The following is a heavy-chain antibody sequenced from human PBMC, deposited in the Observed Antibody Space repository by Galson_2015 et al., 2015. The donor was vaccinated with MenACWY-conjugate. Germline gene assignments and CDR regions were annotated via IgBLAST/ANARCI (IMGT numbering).Heavy chain of an antibody. V-gene: IGHV1-3*01. D-gene: IGHD2-2*01. Sequence: SVKVSCKASGYTFTHYAMHWVRQAPGQRLEWMGWINAGNGNTKYSQKFQGRVTITSDTSASTAYMELSSLRSEDTAVYYCAREIVVAPAASWRDYYYGMDVWGQSTTVTVSS. CDR2: INAGNGNT. CDR3: AREIVVAPAASWRDYYYGMDV. J-gene: IGHJ6*02. CDR1: GYTFTHYA.